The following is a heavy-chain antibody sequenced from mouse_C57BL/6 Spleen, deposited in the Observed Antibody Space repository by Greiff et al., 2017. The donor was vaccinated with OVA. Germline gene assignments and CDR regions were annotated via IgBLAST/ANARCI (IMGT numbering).Heavy chain of an antibody. CDR1: GYTFTSYW. CDR2: IHPNSGST. J-gene: IGHJ3*01. V-gene: IGHV1-64*01. CDR3: ARFRYYDYAWFAY. Sequence: VQLQQPGAELVKPGASVKLSCKASGYTFTSYWMHWVKQRPGQGLEWIGMIHPNSGSTNYNEKFKSKATLTVDKSSSTAYMQLSSLTSEDSAVYYCARFRYYDYAWFAYWGQGTLVTVSA. D-gene: IGHD2-4*01.